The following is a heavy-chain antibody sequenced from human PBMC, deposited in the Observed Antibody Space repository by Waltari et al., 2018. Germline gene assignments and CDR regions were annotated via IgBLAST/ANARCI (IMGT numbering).Heavy chain of an antibody. V-gene: IGHV4-34*01. CDR1: GGSFSGYY. CDR3: ARGHYDSSGYSPYYYYYGMDV. CDR2: INHSGST. J-gene: IGHJ6*02. D-gene: IGHD3-22*01. Sequence: QVQLQQWGAGLLKPSETLSLTCAVYGGSFSGYYWSWIRQPPGKGLEWIGEINHSGSTNYNPSLKSLVTISVDTSKNQFSLKLSSVTAADTAVYYCARGHYDSSGYSPYYYYYGMDVWGQGTTVTVSS.